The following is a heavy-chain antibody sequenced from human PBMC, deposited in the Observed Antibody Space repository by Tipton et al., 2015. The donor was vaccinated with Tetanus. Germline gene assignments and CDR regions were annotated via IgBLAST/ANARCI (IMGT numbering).Heavy chain of an antibody. CDR3: ARHQSGYFTPFDY. J-gene: IGHJ4*02. Sequence: LRLSCTVSGASIRGGTFYWGWIRQPPGKGLEWIGSIYESGDTYYIPSLKSRVTISVDTSTNQFSLTLNSMAAAETGVYYCARHQSGYFTPFDYWGQGKLVTVSS. CDR2: IYESGDT. CDR1: GASIRGGTFY. D-gene: IGHD3-3*01. V-gene: IGHV4-39*01.